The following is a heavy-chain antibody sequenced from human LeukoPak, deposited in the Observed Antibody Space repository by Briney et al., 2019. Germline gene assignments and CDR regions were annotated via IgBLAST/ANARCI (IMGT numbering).Heavy chain of an antibody. V-gene: IGHV3-48*02. J-gene: IGHJ3*02. Sequence: GGSLRLSCAASGFTFSSYAMSWVRQAPGKGLEWVSYISSSSSTIYYADSVKGRFTISRDNAKNSLYLQMNSLRDEDTAVYYCARDEPHYYDSSARLPAFDIWGQGTMVTVSS. CDR3: ARDEPHYYDSSARLPAFDI. CDR2: ISSSSSTI. D-gene: IGHD3-22*01. CDR1: GFTFSSYA.